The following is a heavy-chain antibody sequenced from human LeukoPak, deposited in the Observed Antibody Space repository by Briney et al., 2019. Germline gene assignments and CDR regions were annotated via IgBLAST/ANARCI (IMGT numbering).Heavy chain of an antibody. CDR2: MNPNSGNT. Sequence: ASVKVSCKASGYTFTSYDINWVRQATGQGLEWMGWMNPNSGNTGYAQKFQGRVTMTRNTSISTAYMELSSLRSEDAAVYYCARRLDYDILTGYYNDYYYMDVWGEGTTVTISS. CDR1: GYTFTSYD. J-gene: IGHJ6*03. D-gene: IGHD3-9*01. CDR3: ARRLDYDILTGYYNDYYYMDV. V-gene: IGHV1-8*01.